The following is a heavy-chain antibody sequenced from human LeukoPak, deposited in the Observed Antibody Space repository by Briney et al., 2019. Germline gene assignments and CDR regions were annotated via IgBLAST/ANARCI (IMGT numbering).Heavy chain of an antibody. CDR1: GGSISSSNW. CDR3: ARRLYDFWSGYLDY. J-gene: IGHJ4*02. V-gene: IGHV4-4*02. Sequence: SETLSLTCAVSGGSISSSNWWSWVRQPPGKGLEWNGEIYHSGSTNYNPSLKCRVTISVDKSKNQFSLKLSSVTAADTAVYYCARRLYDFWSGYLDYWGQGTLVTVSS. D-gene: IGHD3-3*01. CDR2: IYHSGST.